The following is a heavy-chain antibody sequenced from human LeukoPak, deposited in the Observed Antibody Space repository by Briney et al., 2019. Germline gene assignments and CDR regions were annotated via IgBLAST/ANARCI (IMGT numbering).Heavy chain of an antibody. CDR3: TRTGLGYRLGNGLDA. V-gene: IGHV3-30*04. D-gene: IGHD5-18*01. CDR1: GFTIIGYA. CDR2: ISHDATE. Sequence: GRSLRLSCAASGFTIIGYAMYWVRRAPDKGLEFVASISHDATERYRESVKGRFTISRDTSKNTVYLQMNTLRAEDSALYYCTRTGLGYRLGNGLDAWGQGTQVTVSS. J-gene: IGHJ5*02.